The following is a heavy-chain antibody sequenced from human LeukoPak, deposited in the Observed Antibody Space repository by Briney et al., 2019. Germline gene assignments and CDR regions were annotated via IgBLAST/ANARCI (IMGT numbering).Heavy chain of an antibody. CDR1: GFSFSAFS. CDR3: ARDRRGSSSWYRWYFDY. J-gene: IGHJ4*02. CDR2: ISSSSTSI. D-gene: IGHD6-13*01. Sequence: GGSLRLSCVSSGFSFSAFSMDWVRQAPGKGLEWIAYISSSSTSIYYADSVKGRFTISRDNAKNSLYLQMNSLRPEDTAVYYCARDRRGSSSWYRWYFDYWGQGTLVTVSS. V-gene: IGHV3-48*01.